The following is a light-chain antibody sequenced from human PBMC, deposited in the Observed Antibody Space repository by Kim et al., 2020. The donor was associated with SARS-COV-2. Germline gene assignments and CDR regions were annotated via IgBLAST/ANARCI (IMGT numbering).Light chain of an antibody. Sequence: EIVLTQSPGTLSLSPGERATLSCRASQSVSSRYLAWYQQKPGQPPRILIYGASSRATGIPDRFSGSGSGTDFTLTISRLEPEDFAVYYCQQYDTSRTFGQGTKVDIK. CDR2: GAS. J-gene: IGKJ1*01. CDR1: QSVSSRY. V-gene: IGKV3-20*01. CDR3: QQYDTSRT.